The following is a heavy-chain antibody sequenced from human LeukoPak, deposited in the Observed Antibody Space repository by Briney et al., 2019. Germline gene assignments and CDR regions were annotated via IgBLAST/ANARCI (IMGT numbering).Heavy chain of an antibody. J-gene: IGHJ4*02. Sequence: GGSLRLSCTASGFTFGDYSMTWFRQAPGKGLEWVSFIRNKASGGTTEHAASVRGRFTTSRDDSKNIAYLQMNSLKTEDTALYYCTRDRIMTDFWGQGTLVTVSS. V-gene: IGHV3-49*03. CDR2: IRNKASGGTT. D-gene: IGHD2-15*01. CDR1: GFTFGDYS. CDR3: TRDRIMTDF.